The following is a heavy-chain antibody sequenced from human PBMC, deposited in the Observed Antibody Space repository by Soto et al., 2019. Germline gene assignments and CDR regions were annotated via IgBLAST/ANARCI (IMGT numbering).Heavy chain of an antibody. CDR2: ISAYNGNT. J-gene: IGHJ6*03. CDR1: GYSFTSYG. Sequence: ASVKVSCKASGYSFTSYGISWGGQAPGQGLEWMGWISAYNGNTNYAQKLQGRVTMTTDTSTSTAYMELRSLRSDDTAVYYCARDRPILTGYYISYYYYYMDVWGKGTTVTVSS. V-gene: IGHV1-18*01. CDR3: ARDRPILTGYYISYYYYYMDV. D-gene: IGHD3-9*01.